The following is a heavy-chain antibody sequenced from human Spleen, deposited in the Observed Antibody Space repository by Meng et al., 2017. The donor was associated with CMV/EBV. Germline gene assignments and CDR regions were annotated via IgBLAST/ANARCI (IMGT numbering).Heavy chain of an antibody. V-gene: IGHV5-51*01. CDR1: GYSFTTYW. D-gene: IGHD3-22*01. Sequence: GESLKISCKGSGYSFTTYWIAWVRQMPGKGLEWMGIIYPGDSDTRYSPSFQGQVTISADKSIRTAYLQWSSLKASDTAMYYCARPDSSGYSGSYYGMDVWGQGTTVTVSS. CDR2: IYPGDSDT. CDR3: ARPDSSGYSGSYYGMDV. J-gene: IGHJ6*02.